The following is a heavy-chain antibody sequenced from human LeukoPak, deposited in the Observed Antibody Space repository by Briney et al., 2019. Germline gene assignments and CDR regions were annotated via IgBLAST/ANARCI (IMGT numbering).Heavy chain of an antibody. CDR2: INHSGST. CDR1: GGSISGYY. J-gene: IGHJ4*02. Sequence: PSETLSLTCAVYGGSISGYYWSWIPQPPGKGLEWIGEINHSGSTNYNPSLKSRVTISVDTSKNQFSLKLSSVTAADTAVYYCARLRRYTVTYPGNFDYWGQGTLVTVSS. V-gene: IGHV4-34*01. CDR3: ARLRRYTVTYPGNFDY. D-gene: IGHD4-11*01.